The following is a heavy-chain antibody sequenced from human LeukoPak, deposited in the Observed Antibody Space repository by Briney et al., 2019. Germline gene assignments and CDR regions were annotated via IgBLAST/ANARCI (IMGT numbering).Heavy chain of an antibody. D-gene: IGHD2-21*01. V-gene: IGHV3-7*01. CDR1: GFTFSSYW. CDR2: IKQDGSEK. CDR3: AKDYKPYSY. J-gene: IGHJ4*02. Sequence: GGSLRLSCAASGFTFSSYWMSWVRQAPGKGLEWVANIKQDGSEKYYVDSVKGRFTISRDNSKNTLYLQMNSLRAEDTAVCYCAKDYKPYSYWGQGTLVTVSS.